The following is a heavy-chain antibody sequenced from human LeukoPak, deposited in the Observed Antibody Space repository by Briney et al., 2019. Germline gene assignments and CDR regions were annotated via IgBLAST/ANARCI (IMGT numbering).Heavy chain of an antibody. CDR1: GFTFSTYA. CDR3: AKAVSAYYFDY. J-gene: IGHJ4*02. D-gene: IGHD6-19*01. V-gene: IGHV3-23*01. Sequence: GGSLRLSCAASGFTFSTYAMSWVRQAPGKGLEWVSAISGSGGSTYYADSVKGRFTISRDNSKNTLYLRMNSLRTEDTAVYYCAKAVSAYYFDYWGQGTLVTVSS. CDR2: ISGSGGST.